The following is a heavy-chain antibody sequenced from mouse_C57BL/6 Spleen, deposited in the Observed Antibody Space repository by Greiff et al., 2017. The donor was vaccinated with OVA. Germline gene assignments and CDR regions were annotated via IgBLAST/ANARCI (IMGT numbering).Heavy chain of an antibody. CDR3: ARGAYGTRGYFDV. Sequence: DVQLVESGGGLVKPGGSLKLSCAASGFTFSDYGMHWVRQAPEKGLEWVAYISSGSSTIYYADTVKGRFPISRDNAKNTLFLQMTSLRSEDTAMYYCARGAYGTRGYFDVWGTGTTVTVSS. CDR2: ISSGSSTI. D-gene: IGHD1-1*01. CDR1: GFTFSDYG. J-gene: IGHJ1*03. V-gene: IGHV5-17*01.